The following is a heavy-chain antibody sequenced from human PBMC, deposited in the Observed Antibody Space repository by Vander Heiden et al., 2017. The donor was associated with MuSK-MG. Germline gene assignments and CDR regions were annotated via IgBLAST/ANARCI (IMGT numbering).Heavy chain of an antibody. V-gene: IGHV4-39*01. CDR1: GGSISRSSYY. CDR2: IYDSGST. D-gene: IGHD3-10*01. Sequence: QLQLQESGPGLVKPSETLSLTCTVSGGSISRSSYYWGWIRQPPGKGLEWIGNIYDSGSTYYNPSLKSRVTISVDTSENQFSLKLSSVTAADTAVYYCARRGGRGRFDYWGQGTLVTVSS. CDR3: ARRGGRGRFDY. J-gene: IGHJ4*02.